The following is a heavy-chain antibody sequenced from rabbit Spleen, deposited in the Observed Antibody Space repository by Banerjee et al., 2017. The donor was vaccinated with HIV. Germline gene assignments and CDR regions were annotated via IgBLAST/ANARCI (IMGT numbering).Heavy chain of an antibody. Sequence: QEQLVESGGGLVQPEGSLTLTCKASGFSFSDRDVMCWVRQAPGKGLEWIGYIEPIFGSTYYASWVNGRFTISSHNAQNTLYLQLNSLTAADTATYFCVRDQAGYAGYGPYYFNLWGPGTLVTVS. CDR3: VRDQAGYAGYGPYYFNL. D-gene: IGHD7-1*01. J-gene: IGHJ4*01. CDR1: GFSFSDRDV. V-gene: IGHV1S47*01. CDR2: IEPIFGST.